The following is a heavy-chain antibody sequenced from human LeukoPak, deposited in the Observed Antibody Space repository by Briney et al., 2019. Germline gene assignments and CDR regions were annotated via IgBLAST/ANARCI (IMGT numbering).Heavy chain of an antibody. CDR2: IDSGGST. V-gene: IGHV3-53*01. Sequence: GGSLRLSCAASGFTVSSNYMSGVRQAPGKGMEWVSVIDSGGSTYYAASVKARFTISRDNSKNTLYLQMNSLRAENTAVYYCARGSSSGWGWYFDLWGRGTLVTVSS. CDR1: GFTVSSNY. D-gene: IGHD6-19*01. CDR3: ARGSSSGWGWYFDL. J-gene: IGHJ2*01.